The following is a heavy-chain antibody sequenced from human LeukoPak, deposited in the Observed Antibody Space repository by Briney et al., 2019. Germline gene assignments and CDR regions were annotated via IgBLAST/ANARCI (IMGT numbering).Heavy chain of an antibody. J-gene: IGHJ6*03. Sequence: ASVTVSFKASGYTFTSYGISWVRQAPGQGLEWMGWISAYNGNTNYAQKLQGRVTMTTDTSTSTAYMELRSLRSDDTAVYYCARDKTIFAYYYYMDVWGKGTTVTVSS. CDR2: ISAYNGNT. CDR1: GYTFTSYG. V-gene: IGHV1-18*01. CDR3: ARDKTIFAYYYYMDV. D-gene: IGHD3-3*01.